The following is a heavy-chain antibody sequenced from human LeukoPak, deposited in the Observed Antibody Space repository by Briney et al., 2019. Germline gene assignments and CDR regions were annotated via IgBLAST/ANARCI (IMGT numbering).Heavy chain of an antibody. Sequence: GGSLRLSCTTSGFTFGDYGMSWFRQAPGKGLEWISYISSSTIYYADSVKGRFTISRDNAKNSLYLQMNSLRDEDTAVYYCARDHYYEYFDYWGQGTLVTVSS. CDR2: ISSSTI. V-gene: IGHV3-48*02. CDR1: GFTFGDYG. D-gene: IGHD3-22*01. J-gene: IGHJ4*02. CDR3: ARDHYYEYFDY.